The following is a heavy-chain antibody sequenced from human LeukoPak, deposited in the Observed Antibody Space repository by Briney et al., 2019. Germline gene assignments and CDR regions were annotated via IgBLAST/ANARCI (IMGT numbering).Heavy chain of an antibody. CDR3: ARGLGYTEPFFEY. J-gene: IGHJ4*02. Sequence: SETLSLTCTVSGGSINSYYWSWIRQPAGKGLEWIGRIYTSGNTDYNPSLKSRVTMSIYTSRNQFSLKLNSVTAADTAVYYCARGLGYTEPFFEYWGQGTLVTVSS. CDR2: IYTSGNT. CDR1: GGSINSYY. D-gene: IGHD3-16*02. V-gene: IGHV4-4*07.